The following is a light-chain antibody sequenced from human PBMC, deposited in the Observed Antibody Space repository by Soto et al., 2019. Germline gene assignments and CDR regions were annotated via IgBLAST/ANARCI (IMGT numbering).Light chain of an antibody. Sequence: QSALTQPASVSGSPGQSITISCTGTSSDVGGYNYVSWYQQHPGKAPKLMIYDVSNRPSGVSNRFSGSKSGNTASLTISGLQAEDGGDYYCGSYTSSSSVLFGGGTKVTVL. J-gene: IGLJ2*01. CDR3: GSYTSSSSVL. CDR1: SSDVGGYNY. CDR2: DVS. V-gene: IGLV2-14*01.